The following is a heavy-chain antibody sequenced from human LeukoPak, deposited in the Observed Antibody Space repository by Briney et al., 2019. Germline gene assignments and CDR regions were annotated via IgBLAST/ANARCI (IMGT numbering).Heavy chain of an antibody. Sequence: GGSLRLSCAASGSTFSSYAMHWVRQAPGKGLEWMAVISYDGSNKYYADSVKGRFTISRDNSKNTLYLQMNSLRAEDTAVYYCAREGGDTMVRGVTYYFDYWGQGTLVTVSS. V-gene: IGHV3-30-3*01. D-gene: IGHD3-10*01. CDR2: ISYDGSNK. CDR3: AREGGDTMVRGVTYYFDY. J-gene: IGHJ4*02. CDR1: GSTFSSYA.